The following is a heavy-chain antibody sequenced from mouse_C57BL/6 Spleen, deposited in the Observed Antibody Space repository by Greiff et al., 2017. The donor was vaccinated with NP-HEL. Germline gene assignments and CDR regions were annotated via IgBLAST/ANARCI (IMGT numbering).Heavy chain of an antibody. Sequence: VQLQQSGAELVKPGASVKMSCKASGYTFTSYWITWVKQRPGQGLEWIGDIYPGSGSTNYNEKFKGKATLTVDTSTSTAYMQRSSLTSEDSAVYYWATTGGKGDWYFDGWGTGTTVTVSS. V-gene: IGHV1-55*01. J-gene: IGHJ1*03. CDR2: IYPGSGST. CDR1: GYTFTSYW. CDR3: ATTGGKGDWYFDG. D-gene: IGHD1-1*01.